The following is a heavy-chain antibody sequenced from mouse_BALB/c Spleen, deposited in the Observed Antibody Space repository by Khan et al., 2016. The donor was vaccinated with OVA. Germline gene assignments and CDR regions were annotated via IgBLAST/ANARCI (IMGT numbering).Heavy chain of an antibody. Sequence: QIQLVQSGPDLKKPGETVKISCKASGYTFTDYVMNWVKQAPGKGLKWMGWINTYTGEPTYADDFKGRFAFSLETSASTAYLQINSLKNEDTATXCIARVHGVYWGQGTTLTVSS. CDR1: GYTFTDYV. J-gene: IGHJ2*01. CDR2: INTYTGEP. V-gene: IGHV9-3-1*01. CDR3: ARVHGVY.